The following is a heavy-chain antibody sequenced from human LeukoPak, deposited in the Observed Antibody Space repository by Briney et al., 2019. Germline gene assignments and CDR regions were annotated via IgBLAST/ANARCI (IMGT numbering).Heavy chain of an antibody. Sequence: ASVKVSCKASGYTFTGYYMHWVRQAPGQGLEWMGWINPNSGGTNYAQKFQGRVTMTRDTSISTAYMELSRLRSDDTAVYYCARELSYTSGSKSNRVDYWGQGTLVTVSS. D-gene: IGHD1-26*01. CDR1: GYTFTGYY. CDR3: ARELSYTSGSKSNRVDY. J-gene: IGHJ4*02. V-gene: IGHV1-2*02. CDR2: INPNSGGT.